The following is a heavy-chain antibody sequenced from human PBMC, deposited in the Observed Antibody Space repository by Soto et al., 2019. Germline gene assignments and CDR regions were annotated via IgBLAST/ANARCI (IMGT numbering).Heavy chain of an antibody. V-gene: IGHV1-18*01. Sequence: QVQLVQSGAEVKKPGASVKVACKASGYTFTSYYISWVRQAPGQGLAWMGWISAYNGNTNYAQKLQGRVTMTTDTSTSTAYMELGSMTSADTAVYYCARDLPPVDPWGQGTLITVSS. CDR3: ARDLPPVDP. CDR2: ISAYNGNT. CDR1: GYTFTSYY. J-gene: IGHJ5*02.